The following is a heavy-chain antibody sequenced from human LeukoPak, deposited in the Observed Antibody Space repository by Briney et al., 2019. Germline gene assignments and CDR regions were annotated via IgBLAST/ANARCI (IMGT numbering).Heavy chain of an antibody. CDR2: FDPEDGET. J-gene: IGHJ4*02. Sequence: ASVKVSCKVSGHTLTELFIHWARQAPGKGLEWMGGFDPEDGETIYAQKFQGRVTMTADIYTDTAYMELSSLRSEDTAVYYCAIPRYTSSWSYYWGRGTLITVSS. V-gene: IGHV1-24*01. CDR1: GHTLTELF. D-gene: IGHD6-13*01. CDR3: AIPRYTSSWSYY.